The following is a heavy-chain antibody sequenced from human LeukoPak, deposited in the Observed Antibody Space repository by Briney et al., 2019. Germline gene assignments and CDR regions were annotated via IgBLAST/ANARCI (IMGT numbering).Heavy chain of an antibody. D-gene: IGHD2-8*01. V-gene: IGHV1-69*05. CDR2: IIPIFGTA. Sequence: ASVKVSCKASGGTFSSYAISWVRQAPGQGLEWMGGIIPIFGTANYAQKFQGRVTITTDESTSTAYMELSSLRSEDTAVYYCARSGYCTNGVCYSYWFDPWGQGTLVTVPS. J-gene: IGHJ5*02. CDR1: GGTFSSYA. CDR3: ARSGYCTNGVCYSYWFDP.